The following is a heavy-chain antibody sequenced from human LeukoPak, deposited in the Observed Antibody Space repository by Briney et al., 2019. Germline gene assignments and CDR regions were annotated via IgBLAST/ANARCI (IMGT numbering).Heavy chain of an antibody. J-gene: IGHJ4*02. Sequence: GASVKVSCKASGGTFSSYAIRWVRQAPGQVLEWMGRIIPILGIANYAQKFQGRVTITADKSTSTAYMELSSLRSEDTAVYYCARGYGGRDYFDYWGQGTLVTVSS. D-gene: IGHD4-23*01. CDR3: ARGYGGRDYFDY. CDR1: GGTFSSYA. CDR2: IIPILGIA. V-gene: IGHV1-69*04.